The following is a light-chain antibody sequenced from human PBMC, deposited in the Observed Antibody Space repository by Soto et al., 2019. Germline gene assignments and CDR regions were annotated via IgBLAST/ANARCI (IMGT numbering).Light chain of an antibody. CDR3: GADHGSGSNFVVV. CDR2: VGTGGIVG. Sequence: QAVVTQPPSASASLGASVTLTCTLSSGYSKCKVDWYQQRPGKGPRFVMRVGTGGIVGSKGDGIPDRFSVLGSGLNRYLTIKNIQEEDESDYHCGADHGSGSNFVVVFGGGTKLTVL. J-gene: IGLJ2*01. V-gene: IGLV9-49*01. CDR1: SGYSKCK.